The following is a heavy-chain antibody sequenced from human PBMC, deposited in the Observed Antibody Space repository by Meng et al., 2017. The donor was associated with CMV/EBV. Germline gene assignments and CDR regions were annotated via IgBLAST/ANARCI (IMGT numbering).Heavy chain of an antibody. D-gene: IGHD1-14*01. Sequence: SETLSLTCTVSGGSISSYYWSWIRQPPGKGLEWIGYIYYSGSTNYNPSLKSRVTISVDTSKNQFPLKLSSVTAADTAVYYCARDRGDEDPPGWFDPWGQGTLVT. V-gene: IGHV4-59*01. CDR1: GGSISSYY. J-gene: IGHJ5*02. CDR3: ARDRGDEDPPGWFDP. CDR2: IYYSGST.